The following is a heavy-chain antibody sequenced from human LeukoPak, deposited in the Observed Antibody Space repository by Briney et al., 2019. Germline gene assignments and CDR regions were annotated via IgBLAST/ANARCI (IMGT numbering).Heavy chain of an antibody. Sequence: ASVKVSCKASGYTFTGYYIHWVRQPPGQGLAWMGWINPNSGGTNCAQKFQGRVTMTRDTFSSPAYMELSRLRSDDTAVYYCARGTKFSTFDIVVVPFDYWGQGTLVTVSS. V-gene: IGHV1-2*02. CDR2: INPNSGGT. CDR3: ARGTKFSTFDIVVVPFDY. J-gene: IGHJ4*02. CDR1: GYTFTGYY. D-gene: IGHD2-2*01.